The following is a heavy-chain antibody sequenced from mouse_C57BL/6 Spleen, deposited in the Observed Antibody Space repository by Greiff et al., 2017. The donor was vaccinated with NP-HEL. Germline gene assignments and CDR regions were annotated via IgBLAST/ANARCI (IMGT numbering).Heavy chain of an antibody. J-gene: IGHJ3*01. CDR3: ARRGYYDYAGFAY. D-gene: IGHD2-4*01. Sequence: VQLHQSGAELVRPGTSVKMSCKASGYTFTNYWIGWAKQRPGHGLEWIGDIYPGGGFTNYNEKFKGKATLTADKSSSTAYMQFSSLTSEDSAIYYCARRGYYDYAGFAYWGQGTLVTVSA. V-gene: IGHV1-63*01. CDR2: IYPGGGFT. CDR1: GYTFTNYW.